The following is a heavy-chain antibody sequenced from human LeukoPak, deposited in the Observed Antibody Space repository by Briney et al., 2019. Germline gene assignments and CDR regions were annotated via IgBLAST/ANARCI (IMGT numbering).Heavy chain of an antibody. V-gene: IGHV4-39*07. D-gene: IGHD3-22*01. CDR2: IYYSGST. Sequence: PSETLSLTCTVSGGSISSSSYYWGWIRQPPGKGLEWIGSIYYSGSTNYNPSLKSRVTISVDTSKNQFSLKLSSVTAADTAVYYCARNYYDSSGYYSLDYWGQGTLVTVSS. CDR1: GGSISSSSYY. J-gene: IGHJ4*02. CDR3: ARNYYDSSGYYSLDY.